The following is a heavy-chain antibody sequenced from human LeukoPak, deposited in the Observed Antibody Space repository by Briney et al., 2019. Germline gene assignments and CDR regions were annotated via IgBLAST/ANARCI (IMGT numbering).Heavy chain of an antibody. CDR1: GFTFSGFA. CDR2: ISGSGDNT. CDR3: AKDRSDSSGLGN. V-gene: IGHV3-23*01. D-gene: IGHD3-22*01. J-gene: IGHJ4*02. Sequence: GGSLRLSCAASGFTFSGFAMSWVRRTPGKGLEWVSGISGSGDNTLYADSVKGRFTIPRDNSMNTLYLQMSILRAEDTAVYYCAKDRSDSSGLGNWGQGTLVTVSS.